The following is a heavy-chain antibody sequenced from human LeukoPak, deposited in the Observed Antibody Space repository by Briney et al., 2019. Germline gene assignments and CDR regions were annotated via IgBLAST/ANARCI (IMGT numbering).Heavy chain of an antibody. D-gene: IGHD6-13*01. CDR1: DGSISSYNW. CDR2: IFHSGST. J-gene: IGHJ4*02. Sequence: SGTLSLTCAVSDGSISSYNWWSWVRQPPGKGLEWIGEIFHSGSTNYNPSLKSRVTISVDTSKNQFSLKLSSVTAADTAVYYCARTAADLRIDYWGQGTLVTVSS. CDR3: ARTAADLRIDY. V-gene: IGHV4-4*02.